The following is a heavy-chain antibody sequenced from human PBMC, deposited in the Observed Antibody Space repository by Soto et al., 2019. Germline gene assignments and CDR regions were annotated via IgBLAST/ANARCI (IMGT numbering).Heavy chain of an antibody. CDR2: VYNSGNI. CDR1: GDSILGYY. D-gene: IGHD3-16*02. V-gene: IGHV4-4*07. CDR3: VRDRLESSTYGMDV. J-gene: IGHJ6*02. Sequence: QVQLQESGPGLVKPSETLSLTCSVSGDSILGYYWSWIRQPAGKGLEWIGRVYNSGNINYHPSLQNRVTMSVDMSRIQFALSLSSVSAANSAVYYCVRDRLESSTYGMDVWGRGTTGTVSS.